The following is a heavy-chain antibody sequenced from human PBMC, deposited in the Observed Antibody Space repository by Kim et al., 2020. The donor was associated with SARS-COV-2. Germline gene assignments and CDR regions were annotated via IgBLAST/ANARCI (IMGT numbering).Heavy chain of an antibody. CDR2: IWYDGSNK. V-gene: IGHV3-33*01. D-gene: IGHD3-10*01. CDR1: GFTFSSYG. Sequence: GGSLRLSCAASGFTFSSYGMHWVRQAPGKGLEWVAVIWYDGSNKYYADSVKGRFTISRDNSKNTLYLQMNSLRAEDTAVYYCARDAAPGAPYYYGSGNWGQGTLVTVSS. J-gene: IGHJ4*02. CDR3: ARDAAPGAPYYYGSGN.